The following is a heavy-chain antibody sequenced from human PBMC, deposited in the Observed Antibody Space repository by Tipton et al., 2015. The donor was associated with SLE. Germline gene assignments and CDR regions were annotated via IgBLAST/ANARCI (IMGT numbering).Heavy chain of an antibody. CDR3: AREGLVDATSTVFDF. Sequence: TLSLTCSVSGGSISSGGYFWSWIRQHPGKGLEWIGYTHSSGNSYYNPSLKSRVTISLDTSENQFSLTLTSVTAADTALYYCAREGLVDATSTVFDFWGQGTLVTVSS. CDR2: THSSGNS. V-gene: IGHV4-31*03. D-gene: IGHD2-15*01. CDR1: GGSISSGGYF. J-gene: IGHJ4*02.